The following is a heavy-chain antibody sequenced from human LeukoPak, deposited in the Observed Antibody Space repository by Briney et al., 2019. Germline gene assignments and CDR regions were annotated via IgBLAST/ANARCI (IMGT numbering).Heavy chain of an antibody. D-gene: IGHD2-2*01. Sequence: PGASLRLSCAASGFTFSSYAMNWVRQVPGKGLEWVSAISGSGSSKYYADSVKGRFTISRDTSRNTLYLQMNSLRAEDTAIYYCAKTYCSTTRCLSWGNDYWGQGTLVIVSS. CDR1: GFTFSSYA. V-gene: IGHV3-23*01. CDR2: ISGSGSSK. CDR3: AKTYCSTTRCLSWGNDY. J-gene: IGHJ4*02.